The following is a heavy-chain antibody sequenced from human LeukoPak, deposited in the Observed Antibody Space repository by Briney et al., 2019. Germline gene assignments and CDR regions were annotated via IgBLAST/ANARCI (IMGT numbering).Heavy chain of an antibody. D-gene: IGHD6-19*01. Sequence: GASVKASCKASGYTFTGYYIHWVRQAPGQGLEWMGWINPNSGGTNYAQKFQGRVTMTRDASISTAYMELSRLRSDDTAVYYCARIAVTSSRAYFDYWGQGTLVTVSS. V-gene: IGHV1-2*02. CDR1: GYTFTGYY. J-gene: IGHJ4*02. CDR2: INPNSGGT. CDR3: ARIAVTSSRAYFDY.